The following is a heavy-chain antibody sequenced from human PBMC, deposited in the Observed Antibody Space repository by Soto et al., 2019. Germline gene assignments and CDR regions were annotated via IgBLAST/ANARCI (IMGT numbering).Heavy chain of an antibody. D-gene: IGHD2-2*01. CDR1: GGSISSSSYY. Sequence: SETLSLTCTVSGGSISSSSYYWGWIRQPPGKGLEWIGSIYYSGSTYYNPSLKSRVTISVDTSKNQFSLKLSSVTAADTAVYYCAREDIVVVPAAINWFDPWGQGTLVTVSS. J-gene: IGHJ5*02. CDR2: IYYSGST. V-gene: IGHV4-39*07. CDR3: AREDIVVVPAAINWFDP.